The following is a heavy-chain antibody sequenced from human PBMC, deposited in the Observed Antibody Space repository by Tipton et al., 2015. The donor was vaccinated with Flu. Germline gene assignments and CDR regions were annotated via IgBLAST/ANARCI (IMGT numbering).Heavy chain of an antibody. CDR3: ARRGGGYKYLYGLDV. J-gene: IGHJ6*02. CDR2: IYYYGNT. V-gene: IGHV4-39*01. D-gene: IGHD5-18*01. Sequence: LRLSCSVSGGSIVDSSYYWDWIRQSPGKGLEWIGSIYYYGNTHYNPSLKSRVTMSVDTSKNQFSLKLTFMTAADTAVYYCARRGGGYKYLYGLDVWGQGPTVSVPS. CDR1: GGSIVDSSYY.